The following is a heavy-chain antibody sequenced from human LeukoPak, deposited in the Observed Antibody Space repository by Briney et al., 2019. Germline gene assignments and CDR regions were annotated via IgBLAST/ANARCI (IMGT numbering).Heavy chain of an antibody. J-gene: IGHJ6*04. Sequence: GGSLRLSCAASGFTFSSYEMNWVRQAPGKGLEWVSYISSSGSTIYYADSVKGRFTISRDNAKNSLYLQMNSLRAEDTAVYYCAELGITLIGGVWGKGTTVNISS. CDR2: ISSSGSTI. CDR1: GFTFSSYE. CDR3: AELGITLIGGV. D-gene: IGHD3-10*02. V-gene: IGHV3-48*03.